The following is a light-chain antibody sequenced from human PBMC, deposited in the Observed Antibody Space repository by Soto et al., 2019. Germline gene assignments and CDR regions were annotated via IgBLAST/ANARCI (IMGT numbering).Light chain of an antibody. CDR1: QSVRSN. CDR2: GAS. CDR3: QHYDSLPIT. Sequence: EIVMTQSPATMSVSPGERATLSCRASQSVRSNLAWYQQKPGQPPRLLIYGASSRATGIPDRFSGSGSGTDFTLTISRLEPEDFAVFYCQHYDSLPITFGQGTRLEIK. J-gene: IGKJ5*01. V-gene: IGKV3-20*01.